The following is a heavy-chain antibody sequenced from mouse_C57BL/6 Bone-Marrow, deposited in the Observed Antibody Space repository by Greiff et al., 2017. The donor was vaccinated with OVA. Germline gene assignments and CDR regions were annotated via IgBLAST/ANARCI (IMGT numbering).Heavy chain of an antibody. J-gene: IGHJ3*01. V-gene: IGHV5-6*02. CDR1: GFTFSSYG. CDR2: ISSGGSYT. Sequence: EVKVVESGGDLVKPGGSLKLSCAASGFTFSSYGMSWVRQTPDKRLEWVATISSGGSYTYYPDSVKGRFTISRDNAKNTLYLQRGSLKSEDTAMYYCARRDGYYWFAYWGQGTLVTVSA. D-gene: IGHD2-3*01. CDR3: ARRDGYYWFAY.